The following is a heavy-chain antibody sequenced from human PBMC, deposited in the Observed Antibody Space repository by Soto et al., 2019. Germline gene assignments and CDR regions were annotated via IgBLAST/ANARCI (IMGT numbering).Heavy chain of an antibody. CDR1: GYTFTNYE. CDR3: AGDGRAGAGGNWFDP. V-gene: IGHV1-8*01. Sequence: AAVKVSCKASGYTFTNYEINWVRQATAQGLEWMGWMDPDSGNTGYAQQFQGRVTVTRNTYISTAYMELSTLKSAATAADYWAGDGRAGAGGNWFDPWGQGTLVTVSS. D-gene: IGHD6-19*01. CDR2: MDPDSGNT. J-gene: IGHJ5*02.